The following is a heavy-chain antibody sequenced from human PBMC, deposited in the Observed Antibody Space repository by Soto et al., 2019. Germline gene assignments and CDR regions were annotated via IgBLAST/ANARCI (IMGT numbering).Heavy chain of an antibody. CDR1: GYTFTSYD. CDR2: MNPNSGNT. V-gene: IGHV1-8*01. D-gene: IGHD3-3*01. CDR3: ARAIRLFTYYDFWSGYYALDA. Sequence: GASVKVSCKASGYTFTSYDINWVRQATGQGLEWMGWMNPNSGNTGYAQKFRGRVTMTRNTSISTAYMELSSLRSEDTAVYYCARAIRLFTYYDFWSGYYALDAWGQGTLVTVSS. J-gene: IGHJ5*02.